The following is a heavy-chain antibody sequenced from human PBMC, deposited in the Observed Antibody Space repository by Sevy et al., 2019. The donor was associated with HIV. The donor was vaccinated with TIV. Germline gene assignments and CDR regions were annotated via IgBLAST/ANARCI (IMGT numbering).Heavy chain of an antibody. D-gene: IGHD6-19*01. V-gene: IGHV4-4*02. CDR3: ARAGIAVAGRENYFDY. CDR1: GGSISSSNW. J-gene: IGHJ4*02. Sequence: SETLSLTCAVSGGSISSSNWWSWVRQPPGKGLEWIGEIYRSGSTNYNPSLKSRVTISVDKSKNQFSLKLSSVTAADTAVYYCARAGIAVAGRENYFDYWGQRTLVTVSS. CDR2: IYRSGST.